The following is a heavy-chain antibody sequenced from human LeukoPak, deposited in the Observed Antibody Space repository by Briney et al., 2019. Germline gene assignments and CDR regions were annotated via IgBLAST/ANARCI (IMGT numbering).Heavy chain of an antibody. J-gene: IGHJ4*02. D-gene: IGHD5-18*01. CDR3: AREDTAMAFDY. V-gene: IGHV3-30-3*01. CDR2: ISYDGSNK. CDR1: GCTFSSYA. Sequence: GGSLRLSCAASGCTFSSYAMHWVRQAPGKGLEWVAVISYDGSNKYYADSVKGRFTISRDNSKNTLYLQMNSLRAEDTAVYYCAREDTAMAFDYWGQGTLVTVSS.